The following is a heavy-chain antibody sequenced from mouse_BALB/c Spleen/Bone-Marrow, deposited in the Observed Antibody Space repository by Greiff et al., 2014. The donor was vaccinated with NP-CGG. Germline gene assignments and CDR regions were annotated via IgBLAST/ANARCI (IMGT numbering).Heavy chain of an antibody. CDR3: ARLRRYYGYFDY. Sequence: EVQLQQSGGGLVQPGGSRKLSCAASGFTFSSFGMHWVRQAPEKGLEWVAYISSGSSTIYYADTVKGRFTISRDNPKNTLFLQITSLRSEDTAMYYCARLRRYYGYFDYWGQGTTLTVSS. V-gene: IGHV5-17*02. D-gene: IGHD1-1*01. CDR2: ISSGSSTI. J-gene: IGHJ2*01. CDR1: GFTFSSFG.